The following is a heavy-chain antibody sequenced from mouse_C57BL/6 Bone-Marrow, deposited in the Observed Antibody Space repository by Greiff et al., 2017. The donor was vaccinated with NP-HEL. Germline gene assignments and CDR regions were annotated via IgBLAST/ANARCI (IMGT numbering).Heavy chain of an antibody. Sequence: VQLQQPGAELVKPGASVKLSCKASGYTFTSYWMHWVKQRPGRGLEWIGRIDPNSGGTKYNEKFKSKATLTVDKPSSTAYMQLSSLTSEDSAVYYCARYWNDYDGRGYYFDYWGQGTTLTVSS. CDR1: GYTFTSYW. D-gene: IGHD2-4*01. J-gene: IGHJ2*01. CDR3: ARYWNDYDGRGYYFDY. V-gene: IGHV1-72*01. CDR2: IDPNSGGT.